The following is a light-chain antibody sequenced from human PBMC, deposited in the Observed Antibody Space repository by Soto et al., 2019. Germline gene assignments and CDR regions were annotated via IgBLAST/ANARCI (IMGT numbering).Light chain of an antibody. CDR3: QQYDTYWT. V-gene: IGKV1-5*03. CDR2: KAS. Sequence: GDRVITTCRASQSVSNWLAWYQQKPGKAPNLLIDKASSLKSGVPSRFSGSGSGTEFTLTISNLQPDDFATYYCQQYDTYWTFGQRTMADIK. CDR1: QSVSNW. J-gene: IGKJ1*01.